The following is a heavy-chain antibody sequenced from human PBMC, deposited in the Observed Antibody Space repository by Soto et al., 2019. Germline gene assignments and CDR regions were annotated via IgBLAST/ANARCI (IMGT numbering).Heavy chain of an antibody. CDR2: ISAYNGNT. CDR3: ARAGLIRLGELVYYGMDV. Sequence: ASVKVSCKASGYTFTIYGIIWVRQAPGQGLEWMGWISAYNGNTNYAQKLQGRVTMTTDTSTSTAYMELRSLRSDDTAVYYCARAGLIRLGELVYYGMDVWGQGTTVTVSS. CDR1: GYTFTIYG. D-gene: IGHD3-16*01. V-gene: IGHV1-18*01. J-gene: IGHJ6*02.